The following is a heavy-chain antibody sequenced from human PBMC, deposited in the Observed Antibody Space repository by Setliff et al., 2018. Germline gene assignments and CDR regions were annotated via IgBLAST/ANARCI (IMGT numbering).Heavy chain of an antibody. CDR2: INHSGNT. V-gene: IGHV4-4*02. CDR1: GDSISSGNW. D-gene: IGHD3-3*01. Sequence: SETLSLTCAVSGDSISSGNWWSWVRQPPEKGLEWIGEINHSGNTNYNPSLKSRVTISVDTPKSQFSLRLNSVTAADTAVYYCARMSGFLYMDVWGKGTTVTVSS. CDR3: ARMSGFLYMDV. J-gene: IGHJ6*03.